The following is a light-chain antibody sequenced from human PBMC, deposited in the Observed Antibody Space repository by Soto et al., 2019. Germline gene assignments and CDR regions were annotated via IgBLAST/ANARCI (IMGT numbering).Light chain of an antibody. CDR3: QQSYSMPRT. J-gene: IGKJ2*01. V-gene: IGKV1-39*01. CDR1: QSISDY. Sequence: DIQMTQTPSSPSAFVGDRVTITCRASQSISDYLNWYQQKPGKAPKLLIYAASSLQSGVPSRFSGSGSGTDFTLTFSSLQPEDFATYYCQQSYSMPRTFGQGTKLEIK. CDR2: AAS.